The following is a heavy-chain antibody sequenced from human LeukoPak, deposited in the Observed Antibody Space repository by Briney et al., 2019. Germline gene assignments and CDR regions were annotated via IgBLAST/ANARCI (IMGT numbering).Heavy chain of an antibody. CDR1: GGSLSTNSYY. Sequence: SETLSLTCTVSGGSLSTNSYYWAWIRQPPGKGLEWIGSIYHSGSTYYNPSLKSRVTISVDTSNNQFSLKLTSVTAADTAVYYCARRGGQYISSPAGLYGMDVWGQGTTVTVSS. J-gene: IGHJ6*02. V-gene: IGHV4-39*01. CDR3: ARRGGQYISSPAGLYGMDV. CDR2: IYHSGST. D-gene: IGHD6-6*01.